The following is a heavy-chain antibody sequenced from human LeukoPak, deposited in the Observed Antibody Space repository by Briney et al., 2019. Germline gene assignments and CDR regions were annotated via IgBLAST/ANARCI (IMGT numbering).Heavy chain of an antibody. J-gene: IGHJ4*02. CDR2: IYYSGST. V-gene: IGHV4-59*01. Sequence: SETLSLTCTVSGGSISSYYWSWIRQPPGKGLEWIGHIYYSGSTNYNPSLKSRVTISVDTSKNQFSLKLSSVTAADTAVYYCAKDRGGSSDYWGQGTLVTVSS. CDR1: GGSISSYY. D-gene: IGHD3-16*02. CDR3: AKDRGGSSDY.